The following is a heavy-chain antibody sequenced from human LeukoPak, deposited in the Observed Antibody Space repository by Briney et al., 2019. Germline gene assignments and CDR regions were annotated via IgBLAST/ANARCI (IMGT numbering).Heavy chain of an antibody. V-gene: IGHV3-30-3*01. J-gene: IGHJ4*02. D-gene: IGHD1-26*01. CDR3: ARDVSGSFTFDY. Sequence: GGSLRLSCAASGFTFSSYAMHWVRQAPGKGLEWVAVISYDGSNKYYADSVKGRFTISRDNSKNTLYQQMNSLRAEDTAVYYCARDVSGSFTFDYWGQGALVTVSS. CDR1: GFTFSSYA. CDR2: ISYDGSNK.